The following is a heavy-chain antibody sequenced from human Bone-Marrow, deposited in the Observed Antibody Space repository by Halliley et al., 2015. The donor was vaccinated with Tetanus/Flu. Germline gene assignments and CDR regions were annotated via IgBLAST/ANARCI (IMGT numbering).Heavy chain of an antibody. CDR3: AKDSKGAAAGTPFDY. CDR2: ISWNSAYI. D-gene: IGHD6-13*01. V-gene: IGHV3-9*01. Sequence: SLRLSCAASGFTFDDYAMHWVRQASGKGLEWVSGISWNSAYIAYADSVKSRFTISRDNAKNSLYLQMNSLRAEDTALYYCAKDSKGAAAGTPFDYWGQGTLVTVSS. J-gene: IGHJ4*02. CDR1: GFTFDDYA.